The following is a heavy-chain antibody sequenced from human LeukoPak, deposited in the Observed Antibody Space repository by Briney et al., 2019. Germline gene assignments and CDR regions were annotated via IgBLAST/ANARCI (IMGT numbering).Heavy chain of an antibody. CDR1: GFTFSSYG. Sequence: PGGSLRLSCAASGFTFSSYGMHWVRQAPGKGLEWVAVIWYDGSNKYYADSVKGRFTISRDNSKNTLYLQMNSLRAEDTAVYYCARDHYDFKADLSGGYGMDVWGQGTTVTVSS. CDR3: ARDHYDFKADLSGGYGMDV. CDR2: IWYDGSNK. V-gene: IGHV3-33*01. J-gene: IGHJ6*02. D-gene: IGHD3-3*01.